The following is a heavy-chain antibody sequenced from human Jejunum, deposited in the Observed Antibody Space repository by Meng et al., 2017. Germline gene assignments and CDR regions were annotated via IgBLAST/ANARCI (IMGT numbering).Heavy chain of an antibody. D-gene: IGHD3-10*01. CDR3: ARLVYSYGSGSFSY. J-gene: IGHJ4*01. Sequence: ETRSLTCTCTVASSTVNHYYWGWIRQPTGKGLDWIGRFSYSGTTNYSPSLEGRVTISLDTPKNQFSLKLSSVTAADTAIYYCARLVYSYGSGSFSYWGQGTLVTVSS. CDR1: VASSTVNHYY. V-gene: IGHV4-39*07. CDR2: FSYSGTT.